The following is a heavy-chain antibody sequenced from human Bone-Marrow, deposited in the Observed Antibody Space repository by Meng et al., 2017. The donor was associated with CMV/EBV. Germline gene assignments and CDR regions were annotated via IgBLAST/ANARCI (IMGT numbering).Heavy chain of an antibody. J-gene: IGHJ6*02. Sequence: VGSLRLSCAASGFTFSSYAMHWVRQAPGKGLEWVAVISYDGSNKYYADSVKGRFTISRDNSKNTLYLQMNSLRAEDTAVYYCARDAGDIVVVPACGMDVWGQGTTVTVSS. CDR2: ISYDGSNK. CDR1: GFTFSSYA. D-gene: IGHD2-2*01. CDR3: ARDAGDIVVVPACGMDV. V-gene: IGHV3-30-3*01.